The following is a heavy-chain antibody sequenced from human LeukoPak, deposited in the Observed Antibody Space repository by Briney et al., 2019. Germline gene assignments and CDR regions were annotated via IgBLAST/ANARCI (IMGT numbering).Heavy chain of an antibody. J-gene: IGHJ3*02. CDR1: GYSFTGYY. Sequence: ASVKVSCKASGYSFTGYYMHWVRQAPGKGLEWMGGFDPEDGETIYAQKFQGRVTMTEDTSTDTAYMELSSLRSEDTAFYYCATSRFAYVDAFDIWGQGTMVTVSS. D-gene: IGHD3-16*01. V-gene: IGHV1-24*01. CDR3: ATSRFAYVDAFDI. CDR2: FDPEDGET.